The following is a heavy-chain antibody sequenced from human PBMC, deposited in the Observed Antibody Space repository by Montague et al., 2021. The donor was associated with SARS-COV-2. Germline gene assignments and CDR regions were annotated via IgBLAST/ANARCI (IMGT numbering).Heavy chain of an antibody. J-gene: IGHJ6*03. V-gene: IGHV4-34*01. Sequence: SETLSLTRAVHGGSFSTYSWNWIRQPPGKGLEWIGEIHHGGSTNYNPSLKSRVTISADTSKNQFSLKLTSVAAADTAVYYCARLGDGVVPSPILGVGPYYSYYYVDVWGKGTTVTVSS. CDR1: GGSFSTYS. D-gene: IGHD3-10*01. CDR3: ARLGDGVVPSPILGVGPYYSYYYVDV. CDR2: IHHGGST.